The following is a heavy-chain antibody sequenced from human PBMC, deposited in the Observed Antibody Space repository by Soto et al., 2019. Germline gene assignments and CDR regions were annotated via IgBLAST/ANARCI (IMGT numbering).Heavy chain of an antibody. CDR1: GGSISVYY. Sequence: PSETLSLTCTISGGSISVYYWRWVRQPPGHELEWIGYIYASGSPYYNPSLRSRVTLPADTSKNQIALKLTSPTAADTAAYYCARGVGSSPPRYWGRGTLVTVSS. D-gene: IGHD1-26*01. J-gene: IGHJ4*02. CDR3: ARGVGSSPPRY. V-gene: IGHV4-59*01. CDR2: IYASGSP.